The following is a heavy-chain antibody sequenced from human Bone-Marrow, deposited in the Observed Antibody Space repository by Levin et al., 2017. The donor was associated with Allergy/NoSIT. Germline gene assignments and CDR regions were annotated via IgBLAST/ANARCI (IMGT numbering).Heavy chain of an antibody. CDR3: ARPNRGLDY. D-gene: IGHD1-14*01. Sequence: GGSLRLSCAASGFTFSSYEMNWVRQAPGKGLEWVSYIDITGSTIYYADSVKGRFTISRDNTKNSLYLQMNSLRAEDTAVYYCARPNRGLDYWGQGTLVTVSA. CDR2: IDITGSTI. V-gene: IGHV3-48*03. J-gene: IGHJ4*02. CDR1: GFTFSSYE.